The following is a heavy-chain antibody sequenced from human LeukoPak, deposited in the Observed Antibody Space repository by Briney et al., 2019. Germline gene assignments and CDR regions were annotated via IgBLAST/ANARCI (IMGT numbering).Heavy chain of an antibody. CDR3: ANSWYIAFDI. CDR1: GGSFSGYY. V-gene: IGHV4-34*01. D-gene: IGHD6-13*01. CDR2: INHSGST. J-gene: IGHJ3*02. Sequence: PSETLSLTCAVHGGSFSGYYWSWIRQPPGKGLEWIGEINHSGSTNYNPSLKSRVTISVDTSKNQFSLKLSSVTAADTAVYYCANSWYIAFDIWGQGTMVAVSS.